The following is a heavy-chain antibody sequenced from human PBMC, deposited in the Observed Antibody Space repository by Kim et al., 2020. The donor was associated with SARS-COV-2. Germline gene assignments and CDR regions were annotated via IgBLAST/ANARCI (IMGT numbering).Heavy chain of an antibody. Sequence: GRSTISEDNSTNTLYLQMNSLRAEDTAVYYCAKPPRVPGIAAAGTFLFDYWGQGTLVTVSS. J-gene: IGHJ4*02. D-gene: IGHD6-13*01. CDR3: AKPPRVPGIAAAGTFLFDY. V-gene: IGHV3-23*02.